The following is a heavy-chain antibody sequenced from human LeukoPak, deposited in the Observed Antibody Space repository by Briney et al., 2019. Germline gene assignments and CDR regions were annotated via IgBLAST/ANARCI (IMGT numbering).Heavy chain of an antibody. D-gene: IGHD6-19*01. Sequence: PRGSLTLSCAASGFTFSSYAMHWVRQAPGKGLEWVAVISYDGSNKYYADSVKGRFTISRDNSKNTLYLQMNSLRAEDTAVYYCARDAVAGPFDYWGQGTLVTVSS. CDR3: ARDAVAGPFDY. CDR2: ISYDGSNK. V-gene: IGHV3-30*04. J-gene: IGHJ4*02. CDR1: GFTFSSYA.